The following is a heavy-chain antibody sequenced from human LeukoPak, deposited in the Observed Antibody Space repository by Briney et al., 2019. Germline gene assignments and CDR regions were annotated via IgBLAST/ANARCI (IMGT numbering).Heavy chain of an antibody. Sequence: GASVKVSCKASGYTFTNYYMHWVRQAPGQGLEWMGIINPSGGSTGYAQKFQGRVTMTRDTSTSTVYMELSSLRSEDTAVYYCASLASGSSGYGFYGMDVWGQGTTVTVSS. CDR2: INPSGGST. V-gene: IGHV1-46*01. J-gene: IGHJ6*02. CDR1: GYTFTNYY. CDR3: ASLASGSSGYGFYGMDV. D-gene: IGHD3-22*01.